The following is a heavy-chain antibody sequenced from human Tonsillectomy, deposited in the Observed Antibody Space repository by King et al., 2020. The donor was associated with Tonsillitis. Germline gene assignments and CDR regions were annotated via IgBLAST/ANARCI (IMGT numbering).Heavy chain of an antibody. CDR1: GYTFTGYY. D-gene: IGHD4-17*01. J-gene: IGHJ5*02. V-gene: IGHV1-2*02. CDR2: INPNSGGT. Sequence: QLVQSGAEVKKPGASVKVSCKASGYTFTGYYMHWVRQAPGQGLEWMGWINPNSGGTKYAQKFQGRVTMTRDTSISTAYMELSRLRSDDTAVDYCARGSPRPDYGDYESGFDPWGQGTLVTVSS. CDR3: ARGSPRPDYGDYESGFDP.